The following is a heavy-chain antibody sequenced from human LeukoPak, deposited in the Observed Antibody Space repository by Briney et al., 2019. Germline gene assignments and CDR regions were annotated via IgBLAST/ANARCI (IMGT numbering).Heavy chain of an antibody. CDR3: AKDRHAPGRYCSSTSCFPFDS. J-gene: IGHJ5*01. D-gene: IGHD2-2*01. CDR1: GFTFNTYS. CDR2: ISSSSSYI. Sequence: GGSLRLSCEASGFTFNTYSMNWARQAPGKGLEWVSSISSSSSYIYYADSVKGRFTISRDNAKNSLYLQMNSLRAEDTAVYYCAKDRHAPGRYCSSTSCFPFDSWGQGTLVTVSS. V-gene: IGHV3-21*04.